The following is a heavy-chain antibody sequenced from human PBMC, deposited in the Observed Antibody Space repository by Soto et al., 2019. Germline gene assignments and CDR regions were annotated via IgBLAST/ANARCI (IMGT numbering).Heavy chain of an antibody. CDR3: ASGLSLDYYYYGMDV. CDR1: GFTFSSYG. J-gene: IGHJ6*02. V-gene: IGHV3-33*01. Sequence: QVQLVESGGGVVQPGRSLRLSCAASGFTFSSYGMHWVRQAPGKGLEWVAVIWYDGSNKYYADSVKGRFTISRDNSENTLYLQMNSLRAEDTAVYYCASGLSLDYYYYGMDVWGQGTTVTVSS. CDR2: IWYDGSNK. D-gene: IGHD3-16*02.